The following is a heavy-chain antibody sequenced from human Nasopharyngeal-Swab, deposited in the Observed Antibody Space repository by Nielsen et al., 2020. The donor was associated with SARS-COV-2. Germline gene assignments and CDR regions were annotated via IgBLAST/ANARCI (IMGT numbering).Heavy chain of an antibody. J-gene: IGHJ6*03. CDR1: GFTVSSNY. Sequence: GESLKISCAASGFTVSSNYMSWVRQAPGKGLEWVSVIYSGGSTYYADSVKGRFTISRHKSKKTLYLQMNSLRAEDPAVYYCAGGDVLVPASGYYMDVWGKGTTVTVSS. D-gene: IGHD2-2*01. V-gene: IGHV3-53*01. CDR3: AGGDVLVPASGYYMDV. CDR2: IYSGGST.